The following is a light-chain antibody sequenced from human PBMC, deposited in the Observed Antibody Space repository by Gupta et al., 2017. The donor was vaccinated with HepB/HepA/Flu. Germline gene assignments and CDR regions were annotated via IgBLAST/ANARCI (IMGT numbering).Light chain of an antibody. Sequence: QSALTQPASVSGSPGQSITISCTGTSSDVGGYNYVSWYQQHPGKAPKLMIYDVSNRPAGVSTRFSGSKSGNTASLTISGLQEEDAADYYCRSYTSSSTEVFGTGTKVTVL. CDR1: SSDVGGYNY. CDR2: DVS. V-gene: IGLV2-14*01. CDR3: RSYTSSSTEV. J-gene: IGLJ1*01.